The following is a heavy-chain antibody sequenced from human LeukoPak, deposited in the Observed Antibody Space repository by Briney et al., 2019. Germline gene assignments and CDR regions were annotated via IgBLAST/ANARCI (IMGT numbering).Heavy chain of an antibody. CDR3: ARRSFMAFDY. D-gene: IGHD3-10*01. J-gene: IGHJ4*02. V-gene: IGHV3-48*02. CDR1: GFTFSSYS. CDR2: ISSGTSSTSTI. Sequence: GGSLRLSCAASGFTFSSYSMNWVRQASGKGLEWVSYISSGTSSTSTIYYADSVKGRFTISRDNAKNSLYLQMNSLRDEDTAVYYCARRSFMAFDYWGQGTLVTVSS.